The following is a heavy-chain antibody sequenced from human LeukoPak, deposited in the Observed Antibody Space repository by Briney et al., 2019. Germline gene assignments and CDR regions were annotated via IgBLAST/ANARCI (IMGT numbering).Heavy chain of an antibody. CDR1: GYTFTSYD. V-gene: IGHV1-2*02. CDR2: ISPDSVEK. CDR3: ARKRGVGVDTNAFDI. J-gene: IGHJ3*02. D-gene: IGHD3-3*01. Sequence: AASVKVSCKASGYTFTSYDINWVRQATGQGLEWMAWISPDSVEKKYAQKFQGRVTMTRDTSISTAYMELSRLTSDDTAVYYCARKRGVGVDTNAFDIWGQGTMVTVSS.